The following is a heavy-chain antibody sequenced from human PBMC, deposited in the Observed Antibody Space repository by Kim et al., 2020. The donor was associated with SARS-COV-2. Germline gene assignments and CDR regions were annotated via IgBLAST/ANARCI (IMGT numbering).Heavy chain of an antibody. D-gene: IGHD3-9*01. CDR1: GASINGYY. V-gene: IGHV4-59*01. J-gene: IGHJ6*02. CDR2: IYNIGST. Sequence: SETLSLTCAVSGASINGYYWSWIRQPPGMGLEWIGHIYNIGSTNYNPSLKSRVTISVDTSKNLFSLRLSSVTAADTAVYYCARALTDDILTGYYIPPYHYFGLDVWGQGTTVTVSS. CDR3: ARALTDDILTGYYIPPYHYFGLDV.